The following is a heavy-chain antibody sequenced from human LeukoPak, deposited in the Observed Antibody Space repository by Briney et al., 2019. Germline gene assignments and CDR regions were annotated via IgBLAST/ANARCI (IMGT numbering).Heavy chain of an antibody. CDR1: GFTFSSYA. CDR2: ISGSGGST. CDR3: ASDIVVVPAAISYYYGMDV. V-gene: IGHV3-23*01. D-gene: IGHD2-2*02. J-gene: IGHJ6*02. Sequence: GGSLRLSCAASGFTFSSYAMSWVRQAPGKGLEWVSAISGSGGSTYYADSVKGRFTISGDNSKNTLYLQMNSLRAEDTAVYYCASDIVVVPAAISYYYGMDVWGQGTTVTVSS.